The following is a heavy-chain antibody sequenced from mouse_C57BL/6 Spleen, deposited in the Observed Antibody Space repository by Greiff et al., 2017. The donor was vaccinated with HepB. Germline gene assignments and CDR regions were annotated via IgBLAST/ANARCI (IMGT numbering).Heavy chain of an antibody. CDR2: IRSKSNNYAT. D-gene: IGHD2-4*01. CDR1: GFSFNTYA. V-gene: IGHV10-1*01. J-gene: IGHJ3*01. CDR3: VRQGYDYAWFAY. Sequence: EAGGGLVQPKGSLKLSCAASGFSFNTYAMNWVRQAPGKGLEWVARIRSKSNNYATYYADSVKDRFTISRDDSESMLYLQMNNLKTEDTAMYYCVRQGYDYAWFAYWGQGTLVTVSA.